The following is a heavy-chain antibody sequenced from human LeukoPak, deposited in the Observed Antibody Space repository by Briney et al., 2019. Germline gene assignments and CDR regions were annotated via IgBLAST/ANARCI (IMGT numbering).Heavy chain of an antibody. CDR3: TRVLQPRHYYYYAMDV. CDR1: GFTFSTSE. J-gene: IGHJ6*02. CDR2: ISDSGGSI. V-gene: IGHV3-48*03. D-gene: IGHD4-11*01. Sequence: TGESLRLSCVVSGFTFSTSEMNWVGQTPGKGLEWIAYISDSGGSIYYADSVEGRFTISRDNAKHTLHLQMSSLRADDTALYYCTRVLQPRHYYYYAMDVWGQGTTVTVSS.